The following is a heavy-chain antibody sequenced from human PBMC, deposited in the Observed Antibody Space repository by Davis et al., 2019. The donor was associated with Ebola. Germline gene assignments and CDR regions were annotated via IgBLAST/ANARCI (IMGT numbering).Heavy chain of an antibody. Sequence: PGGSLRLSCAASAFTFSSYSMNWVRQAPGKGLEWVSLISGDGGSTYYADSVKGRFTISRDNSKNSLYLQMNSLRTEDTALYYCAKESGGYSYGSKYYYYGMDVWGQGTTVTVSS. CDR2: ISGDGGST. V-gene: IGHV3-43*02. CDR1: AFTFSSYS. J-gene: IGHJ6*02. CDR3: AKESGGYSYGSKYYYYGMDV. D-gene: IGHD5-18*01.